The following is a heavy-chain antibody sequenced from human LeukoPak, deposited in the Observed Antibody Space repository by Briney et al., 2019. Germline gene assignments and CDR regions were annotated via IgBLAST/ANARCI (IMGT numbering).Heavy chain of an antibody. J-gene: IGHJ4*02. CDR3: ARSYNGSGSYYSFDY. Sequence: SETLSLTCSVSGGSISTYYWSWIRQPPGKGLEWIGYIYYSGSTNYNPSLKSRVTISIDTSKNQFSLKLSSVTAADTAVYYCARSYNGSGSYYSFDYWGQGTLVTVSS. D-gene: IGHD3-10*01. V-gene: IGHV4-59*01. CDR2: IYYSGST. CDR1: GGSISTYY.